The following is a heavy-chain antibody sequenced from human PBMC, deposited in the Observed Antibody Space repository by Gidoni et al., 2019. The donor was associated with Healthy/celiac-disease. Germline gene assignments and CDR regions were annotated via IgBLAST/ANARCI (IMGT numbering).Heavy chain of an antibody. D-gene: IGHD6-6*01. Sequence: QVQLQESGPGLVKPSETLSPTCTGSGGSISSYYWSWIRQPPGKGLEWIGYIYYSGTTNYNPSLKSRVTISVDTSKNQFSLKLSSVTAADTAVYYCARATSSSSTLFDYWGQGTLVTVSS. CDR1: GGSISSYY. CDR2: IYYSGTT. J-gene: IGHJ4*02. V-gene: IGHV4-59*01. CDR3: ARATSSSSTLFDY.